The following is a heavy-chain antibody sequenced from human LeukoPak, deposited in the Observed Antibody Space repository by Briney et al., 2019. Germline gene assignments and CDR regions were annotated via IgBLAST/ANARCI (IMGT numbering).Heavy chain of an antibody. CDR3: ARQDDQDAFDI. V-gene: IGHV5-51*01. CDR2: IYAGDSDT. Sequence: GESLQISCQGSGSIFTSYWIGWVRQLPGKGREWMGIIYAGDSDTTYSPSFQSQVTISADNSISTPYLQWSSLKASDTAMYYCARQDDQDAFDIWGQGTMVTVSS. CDR1: GSIFTSYW. D-gene: IGHD3-3*01. J-gene: IGHJ3*02.